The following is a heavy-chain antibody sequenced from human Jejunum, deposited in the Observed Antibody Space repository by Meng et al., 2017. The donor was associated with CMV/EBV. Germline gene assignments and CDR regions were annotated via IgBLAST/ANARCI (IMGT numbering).Heavy chain of an antibody. J-gene: IGHJ6*02. CDR2: IDPSEPGT. CDR3: ARIRGSYPGDYYNGMDV. CDR1: FTRPS. Sequence: FTRPSLQAVRQPPGQGLEWMAIIDPSEPGTNYAQRFEGRVTMTRDTSTNTVYLELGSLKAEDTAVYYCARIRGSYPGDYYNGMDVWGQGTTVTVSS. V-gene: IGHV1-46*01. D-gene: IGHD1-26*01.